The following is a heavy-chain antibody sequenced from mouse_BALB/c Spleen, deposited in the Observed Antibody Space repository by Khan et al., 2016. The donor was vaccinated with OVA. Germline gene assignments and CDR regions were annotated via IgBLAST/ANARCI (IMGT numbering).Heavy chain of an antibody. Sequence: VQLQQSGTVLARPGASVKMSCKASGYSFTSYLIHWVKQRPGQGLEWIGDFYPGNGDTTYNQKFKDKAKLTAGKSANTAYRELSSLTNEDSAVYYCARGGYSSFAYWGQGTLVTVSA. V-gene: IGHV1-5*01. J-gene: IGHJ3*01. CDR3: ARGGYSSFAY. D-gene: IGHD1-3*01. CDR1: GYSFTSYL. CDR2: FYPGNGDT.